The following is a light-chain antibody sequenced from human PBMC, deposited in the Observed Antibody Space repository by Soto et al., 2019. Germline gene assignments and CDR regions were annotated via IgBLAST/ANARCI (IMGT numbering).Light chain of an antibody. CDR2: AAS. J-gene: IGKJ1*01. CDR3: QQSFSSPQT. V-gene: IGKV1-39*01. CDR1: QSISTF. Sequence: DIMITKSPSSLSASVGDRVTISCRASQSISTFLNWYQQKPGKAPKLLIYAASSSQSGVPSRFSGSGSGTDFTLTISSLQPEDFVIYYCQQSFSSPQTFGQGTKVDIK.